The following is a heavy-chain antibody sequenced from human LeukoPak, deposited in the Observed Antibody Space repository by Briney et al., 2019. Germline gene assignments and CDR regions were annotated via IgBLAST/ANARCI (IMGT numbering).Heavy chain of an antibody. CDR3: ATPGPKRGYSGYDSLDY. CDR1: GGTFSSYA. D-gene: IGHD5-12*01. J-gene: IGHJ4*02. CDR2: IIPIFGTA. Sequence: SVKVSCKASGGTFSSYAISWVRQAPGQGLEWMGGIIPIFGTANYAQKFQGRVTITTDESTSTAYMELSSLRSEDTAVYYCATPGPKRGYSGYDSLDYWGQGTLVTVSS. V-gene: IGHV1-69*05.